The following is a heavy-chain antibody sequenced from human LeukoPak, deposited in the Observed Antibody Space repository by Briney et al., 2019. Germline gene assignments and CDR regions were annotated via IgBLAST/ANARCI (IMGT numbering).Heavy chain of an antibody. CDR3: AKDLYRDSGYDYYFDY. D-gene: IGHD5-12*01. V-gene: IGHV3-30*18. J-gene: IGHJ4*02. CDR2: ISYDGSNK. Sequence: GGSLRLSCAASGFTFSSYGMHWVRQAPGKGLEWVAVISYDGSNKYYADSVKGRFTISRDNSKNTLYLQMNSLRAEDTAVYYCAKDLYRDSGYDYYFDYWGQGTLVTVSS. CDR1: GFTFSSYG.